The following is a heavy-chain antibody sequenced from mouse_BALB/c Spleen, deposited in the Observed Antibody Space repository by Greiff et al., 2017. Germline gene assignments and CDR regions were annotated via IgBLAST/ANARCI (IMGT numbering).Heavy chain of an antibody. J-gene: IGHJ2*01. V-gene: IGHV1-69*02. Sequence: QVQLQQSGAELVRPGASVKLSCKASGYTFTSYWINWVKQRPGQGLEWIGNIYPSDSYTNYNQKFKDKATLTVDKSSSTAYMQLSSPTSEDSAVYYCTREEYWGQGTTLTVSS. CDR3: TREEY. CDR1: GYTFTSYW. CDR2: IYPSDSYT.